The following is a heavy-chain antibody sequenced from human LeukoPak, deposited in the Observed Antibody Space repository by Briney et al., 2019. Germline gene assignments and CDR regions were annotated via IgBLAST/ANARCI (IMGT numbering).Heavy chain of an antibody. D-gene: IGHD3-9*01. V-gene: IGHV4-59*12. CDR1: GGSINSYY. CDR2: VFHSGST. CDR3: ARDPPQYDILTGSVSYYYYYMDV. Sequence: PSETLSLTCTVSGGSINSYYWTWIRQSPGKGLEWIGYVFHSGSTNYNPSLKSRVTMSVDTSKNQFSLKLSSVTAADTAVYYCARDPPQYDILTGSVSYYYYYMDVWGKGTTVTVSS. J-gene: IGHJ6*03.